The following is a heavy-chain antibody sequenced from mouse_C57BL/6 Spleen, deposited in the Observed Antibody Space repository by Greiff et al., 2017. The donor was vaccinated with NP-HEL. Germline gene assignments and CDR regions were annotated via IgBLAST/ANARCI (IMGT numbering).Heavy chain of an antibody. D-gene: IGHD2-5*01. V-gene: IGHV1-64*01. CDR1: GYTFTSYW. Sequence: VQLQQPGAELVKPGASVKLSCKASGYTFTSYWMHWVKQRPGQGLEWIGMIHPYSGSTNYNEKFKSKATLTVDKSSSTAYMQLSSLTSEDSAVYDGARRFYYSNLWYFDDWGKGTTVTVSS. J-gene: IGHJ1*03. CDR3: ARRFYYSNLWYFDD. CDR2: IHPYSGST.